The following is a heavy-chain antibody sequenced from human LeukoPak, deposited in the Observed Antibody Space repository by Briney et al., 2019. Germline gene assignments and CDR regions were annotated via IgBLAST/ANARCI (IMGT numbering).Heavy chain of an antibody. D-gene: IGHD6-13*01. CDR2: ISAYNGNT. J-gene: IGHJ6*02. CDR1: GYTFTSYG. V-gene: IGHV1-18*01. CDR3: AREYSSPYYYYGMDV. Sequence: ASVKVSCKASGYTFTSYGISWVRQAPGQGLEWMGWISAYNGNTNYAQKLQGRVTMTTDTSTSTAYMELRSLRSDDTAVYYCAREYSSPYYYYGMDVWGQGTTVNVSS.